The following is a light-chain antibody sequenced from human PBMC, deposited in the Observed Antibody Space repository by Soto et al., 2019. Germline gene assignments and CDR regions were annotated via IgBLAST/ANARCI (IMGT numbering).Light chain of an antibody. J-gene: IGLJ2*01. CDR2: EVT. CDR3: SSYADTNNLI. CDR1: GSDVASYDY. V-gene: IGLV2-8*01. Sequence: QSVLTQPPSASGSPGQSVTISCTGTGSDVASYDYVSWYQPHPGKAPKLIIYEVTKRPAGVPDRFSGSKSGNTASLTVSGLHAEDEADYYCSSYADTNNLIFGGGTKRTVI.